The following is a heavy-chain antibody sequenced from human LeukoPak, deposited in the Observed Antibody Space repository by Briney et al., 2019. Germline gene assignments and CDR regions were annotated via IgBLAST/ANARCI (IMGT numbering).Heavy chain of an antibody. V-gene: IGHV3-20*04. J-gene: IGHJ4*02. CDR1: GFTFDDYG. Sequence: GGTLRLSRAASGFTFDDYGMSWVRQAPGKGLEWVSGINWNGGRTSYADSVKGRFTISRDKAKNSMYLQMNSLRAEDTALYCCARAGLYNWNYEGTAYFDYWGQGTLVTVSS. CDR2: INWNGGRT. CDR3: ARAGLYNWNYEGTAYFDY. D-gene: IGHD1-7*01.